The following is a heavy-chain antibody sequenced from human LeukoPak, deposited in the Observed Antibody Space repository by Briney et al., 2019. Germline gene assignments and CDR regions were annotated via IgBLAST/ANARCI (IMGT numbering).Heavy chain of an antibody. V-gene: IGHV4-4*07. Sequence: SETLSLTCTVSGGXISSYYWSWIRQPAGKGLEWIGRIYTSGSTNYNPSLKSRVTMSVDTSKNQFSLKLSSVTAADTAVYYCARGGGYYGSGSRDYYGMDVWGQGTTVTVSS. CDR3: ARGGGYYGSGSRDYYGMDV. J-gene: IGHJ6*02. CDR1: GGXISSYY. D-gene: IGHD3-10*01. CDR2: IYTSGST.